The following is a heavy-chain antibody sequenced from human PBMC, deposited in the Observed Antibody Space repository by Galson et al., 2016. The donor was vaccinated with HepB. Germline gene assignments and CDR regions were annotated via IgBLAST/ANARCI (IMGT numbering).Heavy chain of an antibody. V-gene: IGHV3-30-3*01. J-gene: IGHJ6*02. CDR2: LMHVGGEK. CDR1: GFSLSSYG. Sequence: SLRLSCAASGFSLSSYGMQWVRQAPGKGLEWVAVLMHVGGEKDYGDSVKGRFTISRDDSKNTLHLQMNSLRDEDTAVYYCARVCRRGSTSCYLYYYGMDVWGQGTTVTVSS. D-gene: IGHD2-2*01. CDR3: ARVCRRGSTSCYLYYYGMDV.